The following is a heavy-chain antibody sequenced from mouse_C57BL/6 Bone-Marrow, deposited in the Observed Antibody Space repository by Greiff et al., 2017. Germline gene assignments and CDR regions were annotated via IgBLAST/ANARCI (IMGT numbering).Heavy chain of an antibody. V-gene: IGHV1-74*01. CDR1: GYTFTSYW. D-gene: IGHD2-5*01. Sequence: QVQLQQPGAELVKPGASVKVSCKASGYTFTSYWMHWVKQRPGQGLEWIGRIHPSDSDTNYNQKFKGKATLTVDKSSSTAYMQLSSLTSEDSAVDYCAIPNYSSYECAMDYWGQGTSVTGSS. CDR3: AIPNYSSYECAMDY. J-gene: IGHJ4*01. CDR2: IHPSDSDT.